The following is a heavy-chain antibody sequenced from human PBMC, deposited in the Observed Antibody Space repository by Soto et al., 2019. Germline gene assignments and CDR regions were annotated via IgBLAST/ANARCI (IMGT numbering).Heavy chain of an antibody. CDR3: ARLAMATRRGYYGMDV. CDR1: GYTFTSYD. D-gene: IGHD5-12*01. J-gene: IGHJ6*02. CDR2: MNPNSGNT. Sequence: ASVKVSCKASGYTFTSYDINWVGQAPGQGLEWMGWMNPNSGNTGYAQKFQGRVTMTRNTSISTAYMELSSLRSEDTAMYYCARLAMATRRGYYGMDVWGQGTTVTVSS. V-gene: IGHV1-8*01.